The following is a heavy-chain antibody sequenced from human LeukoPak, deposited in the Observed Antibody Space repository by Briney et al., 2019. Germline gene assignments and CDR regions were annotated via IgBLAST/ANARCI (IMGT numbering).Heavy chain of an antibody. J-gene: IGHJ4*02. Sequence: ASVKVSCKASGYTFSAYGISWVRQAPGQGLEWMGYISVYSGNTNHAQKLQGRVTMTTDTSTSTAYMELRSLRSDDKAVYYCARDSHIAEVAYYFDYWGQGTLVSVSS. CDR2: ISVYSGNT. V-gene: IGHV1-18*01. CDR3: ARDSHIAEVAYYFDY. D-gene: IGHD2-21*01. CDR1: GYTFSAYG.